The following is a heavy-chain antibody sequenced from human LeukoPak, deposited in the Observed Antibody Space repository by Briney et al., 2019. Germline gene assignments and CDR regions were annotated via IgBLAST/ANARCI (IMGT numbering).Heavy chain of an antibody. CDR1: GFTFSSYW. D-gene: IGHD3-3*01. CDR2: IKQDGGEK. Sequence: GGSPRLSCAASGFTFSSYWMSWVRQAPGKGPEWVANIKQDGGEKYYVDSVKGRFTISRDNAKNSLYLQMNSLRAEDTAVYYCARDAFSRISVFGVVPDAFDIWGQGTMVTVSS. J-gene: IGHJ3*02. CDR3: ARDAFSRISVFGVVPDAFDI. V-gene: IGHV3-7*01.